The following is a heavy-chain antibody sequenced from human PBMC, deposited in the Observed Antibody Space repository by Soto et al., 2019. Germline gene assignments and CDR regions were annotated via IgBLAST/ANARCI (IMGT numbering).Heavy chain of an antibody. Sequence: QLQLQESGPGLVKPSETLSLTCTVSGVSINNNNYYWGWIRQPPGKGLEWIGSIYYDGSTYYNSPLNSRVTISVDTSKNHFSLKVSSVPAADPALYYCARHVERGDSRPRGFDPWGQGTLVTVSS. CDR1: GVSINNNNYY. V-gene: IGHV4-39*01. CDR2: IYYDGST. CDR3: ARHVERGDSRPRGFDP. J-gene: IGHJ5*02. D-gene: IGHD1-1*01.